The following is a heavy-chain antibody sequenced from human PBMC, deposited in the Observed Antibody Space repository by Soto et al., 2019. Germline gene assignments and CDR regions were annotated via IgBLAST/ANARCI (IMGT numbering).Heavy chain of an antibody. CDR1: GFTLSSYW. J-gene: IGHJ4*02. CDR2: INQDGSEK. V-gene: IGHV3-7*01. Sequence: GGSLRLSCAASGFTLSSYWMSWVRQAPGKGLEWVANINQDGSEKYFVDSVKCRFTISRDNAKNSVYLQMNSLRAEDTAVYYWARAIAAAGSYWGQGTLVTVSS. CDR3: ARAIAAAGSY. D-gene: IGHD6-13*01.